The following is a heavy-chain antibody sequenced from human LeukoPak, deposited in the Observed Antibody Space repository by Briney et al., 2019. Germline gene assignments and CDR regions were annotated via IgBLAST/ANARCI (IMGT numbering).Heavy chain of an antibody. Sequence: SETLSLTCTVSGGSISSYYWSWIRQPPGKGLEWIGYIYYSGSTNYNPSLKSRVTISVDTSKNQFSLKLSSVTAADTAVYYCARGSRKACSGGSCYLRGHDAFDIWGQGTMVTVSS. J-gene: IGHJ3*02. CDR1: GGSISSYY. V-gene: IGHV4-59*12. CDR2: IYYSGST. CDR3: ARGSRKACSGGSCYLRGHDAFDI. D-gene: IGHD2-15*01.